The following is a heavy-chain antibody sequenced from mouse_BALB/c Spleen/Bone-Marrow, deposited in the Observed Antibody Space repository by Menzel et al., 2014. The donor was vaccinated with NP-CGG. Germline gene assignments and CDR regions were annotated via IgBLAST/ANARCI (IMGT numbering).Heavy chain of an antibody. D-gene: IGHD2-10*01. Sequence: EVMLVESGGGLVQPGGSLKLSCTTSGFIFSDYYMYWVRQTPEKRLEWVAYISNGGGSTYYPDTVKGRFTISRDNAKNTLYLQMSRLKSEDTAMYYCASTYYGNPFAYWGQGTLVTVSA. CDR1: GFIFSDYY. J-gene: IGHJ3*01. CDR3: ASTYYGNPFAY. CDR2: ISNGGGST. V-gene: IGHV5-12*02.